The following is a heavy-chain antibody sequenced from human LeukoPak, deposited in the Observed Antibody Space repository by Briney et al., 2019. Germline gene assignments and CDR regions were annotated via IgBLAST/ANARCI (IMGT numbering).Heavy chain of an antibody. CDR1: GFTFSNYA. CDR2: ISSSSQTI. D-gene: IGHD3-22*01. Sequence: GGSLRLSCAASGFTFSNYAMSWVRQAPGKGLEWVSFISSSSQTIYYADSVRGRFTVSRDNAKNSLLLQMNSLRAEDTAVYYCATGSGYYYDHWGQGTLVTVSS. J-gene: IGHJ4*02. V-gene: IGHV3-48*01. CDR3: ATGSGYYYDH.